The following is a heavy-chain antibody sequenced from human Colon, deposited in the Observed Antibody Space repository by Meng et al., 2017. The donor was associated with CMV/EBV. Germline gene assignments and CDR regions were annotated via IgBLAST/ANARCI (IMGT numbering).Heavy chain of an antibody. CDR1: GGPVTSVTSY. V-gene: IGHV4-39*07. J-gene: IGHJ4*02. D-gene: IGHD2-8*02. CDR2: IHYNGWK. Sequence: SETLSLTCSVSGGPVTSVTSYWVWLRQSPGKGLEWIATIHYNGWKYYNPSLESRVSISVDTSRNLFSLKLTSVTAADTAVYYCARDRGGFCTGDRCYPVYFFDFWGQGMLVTVSS. CDR3: ARDRGGFCTGDRCYPVYFFDF.